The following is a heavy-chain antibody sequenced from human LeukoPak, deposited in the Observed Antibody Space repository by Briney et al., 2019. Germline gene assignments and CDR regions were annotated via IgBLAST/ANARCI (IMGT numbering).Heavy chain of an antibody. J-gene: IGHJ4*02. V-gene: IGHV4-59*08. D-gene: IGHD4-23*01. CDR1: GDSLSSNY. CDR3: ARLQSHGGICLDN. CDR2: VYYSGST. Sequence: PSETLSLTCAASGDSLSSNYWKWIRQPPGKGLEWIGYVYYSGSTNYNPSLKSRVTISIDTSKNQFSLKLTSVTAADTAVYYCARLQSHGGICLDNWGQGTLVTVSS.